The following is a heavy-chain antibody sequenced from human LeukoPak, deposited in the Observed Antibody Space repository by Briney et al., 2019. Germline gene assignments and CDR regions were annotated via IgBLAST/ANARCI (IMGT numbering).Heavy chain of an antibody. CDR1: GGSISSGDYY. V-gene: IGHV4-30-4*01. D-gene: IGHD1-14*01. J-gene: IGHJ3*02. CDR3: ARYSIEPYAFDI. CDR2: IYYSGST. Sequence: PSETLSLTCTVSGGSISSGDYYWSWIRQPPGKGLEWIGYIYYSGSTYYNPSLKSRVTISVDTSKNQFSLKLSSVTAADTAVYYCARYSIEPYAFDIWGQGTMVTVSS.